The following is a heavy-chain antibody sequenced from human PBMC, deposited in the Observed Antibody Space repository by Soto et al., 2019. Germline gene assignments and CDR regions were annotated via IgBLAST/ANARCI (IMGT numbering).Heavy chain of an antibody. CDR3: ARDLFGVVSPYYYYGMDV. D-gene: IGHD3-3*01. CDR1: GFTFSSYG. Sequence: GSLRLSCAASGFTFSSYGMHWVRQAPGKGLEWVAVIWYDGSNKYYADSVKGRFTISRDNSKNTLYLQMNSLRAEDTAVYYCARDLFGVVSPYYYYGMDVWGQGTTVTVSS. CDR2: IWYDGSNK. J-gene: IGHJ6*02. V-gene: IGHV3-33*01.